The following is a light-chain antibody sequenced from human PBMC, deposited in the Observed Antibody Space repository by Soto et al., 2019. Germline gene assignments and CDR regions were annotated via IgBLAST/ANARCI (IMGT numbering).Light chain of an antibody. CDR3: SSHVV. CDR1: SSDVGGYNY. CDR2: DVS. V-gene: IGLV2-14*01. J-gene: IGLJ2*01. Sequence: QSVLTQPASVSGSPGQSITISCTGTSSDVGGYNYVSWYQQHPGKAPKLMIYDVSNRPSGVSNRFSGSKSGNTASLTISGLQAEDEADYYCSSHVVFGGGTNSPS.